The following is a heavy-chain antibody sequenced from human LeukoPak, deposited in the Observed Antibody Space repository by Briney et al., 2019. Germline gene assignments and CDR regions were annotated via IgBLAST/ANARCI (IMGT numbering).Heavy chain of an antibody. Sequence: ASVKVSCKASGDTFGNYAINWVRQAPGQGLEWMGRIIPIFPKTDYAQKFQGRVTITADKSTSTAYLELSSLSSEDTAVYYCARDPKVIVVPGSMNDRNHPWGRGTLVTVSS. D-gene: IGHD1-14*01. J-gene: IGHJ5*02. CDR1: GDTFGNYA. V-gene: IGHV1-69*04. CDR3: ARDPKVIVVPGSMNDRNHP. CDR2: IIPIFPKT.